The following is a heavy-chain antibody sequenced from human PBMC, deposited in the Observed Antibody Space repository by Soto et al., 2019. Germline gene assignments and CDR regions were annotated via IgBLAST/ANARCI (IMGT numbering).Heavy chain of an antibody. V-gene: IGHV3-23*01. J-gene: IGHJ6*02. CDR1: GFTFSSYA. CDR2: ISGSGGST. CDR3: AKTVIAARLYYYYGMDV. Sequence: PGGSLRLSCAASGFTFSSYAMSWVRQAPGKGLEWVSAISGSGGSTYYADSVKGRFTISRDNSKSTLYLQMNSLRAEDTAVYYCAKTVIAARLYYYYGMDVWGQGTTVTVSS. D-gene: IGHD6-6*01.